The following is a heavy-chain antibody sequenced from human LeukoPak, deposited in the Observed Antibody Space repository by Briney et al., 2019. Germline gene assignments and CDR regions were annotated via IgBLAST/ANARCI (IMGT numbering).Heavy chain of an antibody. J-gene: IGHJ6*02. V-gene: IGHV4-30-2*01. D-gene: IGHD3-10*01. Sequence: KPSETLSLTCAVSGGSISSGGYSWSWIRQPPGKGLEWIGYIYHSGSTYYNPSLKGRVTISVDRSKNQFSLKLSSVTAADTAVYYCARISMGPGNHYYYYGMDVWGQGTTVTVSS. CDR2: IYHSGST. CDR3: ARISMGPGNHYYYYGMDV. CDR1: GGSISSGGYS.